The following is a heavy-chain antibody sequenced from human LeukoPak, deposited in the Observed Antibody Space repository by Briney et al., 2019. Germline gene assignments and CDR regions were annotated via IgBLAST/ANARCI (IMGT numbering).Heavy chain of an antibody. CDR3: ARVTGYYFDY. CDR2: ISAYNGNT. CDR1: GYTFTNYG. Sequence: ASVKVSCKASGYTFTNYGISWVRQAPGQGLEWMGWISAYNGNTNYAQKLQGRVTITTDTSTSTAYMELRSLRSGDTAVYYCARVTGYYFDYWGQGTLVTVSS. J-gene: IGHJ4*02. D-gene: IGHD4-23*01. V-gene: IGHV1-18*01.